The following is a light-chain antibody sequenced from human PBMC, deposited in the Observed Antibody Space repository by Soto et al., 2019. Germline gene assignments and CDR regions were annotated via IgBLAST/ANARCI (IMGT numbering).Light chain of an antibody. J-gene: IGKJ5*01. CDR2: GAS. V-gene: IGKV3-15*01. CDR3: QQYKNWPL. Sequence: DIVMTQSPGTLSLSPGERATLSFRTSHSVNSHVAWYQQKPGQAPRLLLYGASTRATGIPVRFSGSGFGTEFTLTISSLQSEDFAVYYCQQYKNWPLFGQGTRLEIK. CDR1: HSVNSH.